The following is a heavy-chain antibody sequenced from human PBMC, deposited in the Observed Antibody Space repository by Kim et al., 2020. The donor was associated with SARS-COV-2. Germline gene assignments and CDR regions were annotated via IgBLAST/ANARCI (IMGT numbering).Heavy chain of an antibody. Sequence: ASVKVSCKASGYTFSNYHIHWVRQAPGQGLEWMGIISPNVGTTSYAENFEGRITMTRDTSTSTVYMEVNSLRFEDTAVYYCGRDRGGRSTVDTFDFWGQGTSVTVSS. CDR3: GRDRGGRSTVDTFDF. CDR1: GYTFSNYH. J-gene: IGHJ3*01. CDR2: ISPNVGTT. V-gene: IGHV1-46*01. D-gene: IGHD2-2*01.